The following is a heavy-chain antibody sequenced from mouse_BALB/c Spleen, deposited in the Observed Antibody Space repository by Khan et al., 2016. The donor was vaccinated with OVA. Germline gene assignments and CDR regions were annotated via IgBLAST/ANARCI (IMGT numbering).Heavy chain of an antibody. Sequence: EVQLVESGGDLVRPGGSLKLSCAASGFSFSSYSMSWVRQTPEKRLEWVATISSGGSYTYSPDSVKGRFTISRDNAKNTLYLQMSSLKSDDTALYYCTRDRGYYGSNPYFDYWGQGTTLTVSS. V-gene: IGHV5-6-4*01. J-gene: IGHJ2*01. CDR1: GFSFSSYS. D-gene: IGHD1-1*01. CDR2: ISSGGSYT. CDR3: TRDRGYYGSNPYFDY.